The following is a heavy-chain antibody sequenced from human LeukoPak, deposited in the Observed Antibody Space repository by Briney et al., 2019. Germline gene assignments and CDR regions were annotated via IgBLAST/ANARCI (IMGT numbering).Heavy chain of an antibody. V-gene: IGHV3-48*04. CDR2: ISSSGTTI. D-gene: IGHD6-19*01. CDR1: GFTFSSYW. CDR3: AREPKQWLVPIDY. J-gene: IGHJ4*02. Sequence: GGSLRLSCAASGFTFSSYWMHWVRQAPGKGLEWVSYISSSGTTIYYADSVKGRFTISRDNAKNSLYLQMNSLRAEDTAVYYCAREPKQWLVPIDYWGQGAAVTVSS.